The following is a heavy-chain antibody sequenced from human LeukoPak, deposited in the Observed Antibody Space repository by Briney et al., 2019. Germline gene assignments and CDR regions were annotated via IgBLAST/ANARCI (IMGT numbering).Heavy chain of an antibody. D-gene: IGHD6-19*01. J-gene: IGHJ4*02. CDR2: INHSGST. CDR1: GGSFSGYY. CDR3: ARGGIAVAGTFDY. V-gene: IGHV4-34*01. Sequence: SETLSLTCAVYGGSFSGYYWSWIRQPPGKGLEWIGEINHSGSTNYNPSLKSRVTISVDTSKNQFSLKLSSVTAADTAVYYCARGGIAVAGTFDYWGQGTLVTVSS.